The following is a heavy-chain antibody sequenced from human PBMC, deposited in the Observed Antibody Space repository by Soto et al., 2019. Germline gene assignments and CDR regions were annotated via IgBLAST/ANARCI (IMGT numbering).Heavy chain of an antibody. CDR2: INPNSGGT. Sequence: ASVRVSCKASGYTFTGYYMHWVRQAPGQGLEWMGWINPNSGGTNYAQKLQGWVTMTRDTSISTAYMELSRLRSDDTAVYYCARDSSSWYDQNKWFDPRGQGTLVTVSS. V-gene: IGHV1-2*04. J-gene: IGHJ5*02. CDR3: ARDSSSWYDQNKWFDP. CDR1: GYTFTGYY. D-gene: IGHD6-13*01.